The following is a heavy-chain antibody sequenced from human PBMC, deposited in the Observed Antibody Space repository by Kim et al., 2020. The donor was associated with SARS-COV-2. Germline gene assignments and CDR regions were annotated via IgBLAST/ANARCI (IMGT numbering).Heavy chain of an antibody. Sequence: SETLSLTCTVSGGSISSGGYYWSWIRQHPGKGLEWIGYIYHSGSTYYNPSLKSRVTISVDTSKNQFSLKLSSVTAADTAGYYCARDNEAAAGTRAFDIWGKGTMVTVSS. CDR1: GGSISSGGYY. CDR2: IYHSGST. J-gene: IGHJ3*02. V-gene: IGHV4-31*03. D-gene: IGHD6-13*01. CDR3: ARDNEAAAGTRAFDI.